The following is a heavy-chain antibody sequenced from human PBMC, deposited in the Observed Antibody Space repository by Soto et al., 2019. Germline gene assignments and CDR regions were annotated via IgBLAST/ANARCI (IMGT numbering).Heavy chain of an antibody. CDR3: TTDSQSWLQSKHPTIWFMSPAAFDI. CDR2: IKSKTDGGTT. Sequence: EVQLVESGGGLVKPGGSLRLSCAASGFTFSNAWMNWVRQAPGKGLEWVGRIKSKTDGGTTDYAAPVKGRFTISRDDSKNTLYLQMHSLKTGHTAVYYCTTDSQSWLQSKHPTIWFMSPAAFDIWGQGSIVTVSS. D-gene: IGHD5-12*01. J-gene: IGHJ3*02. CDR1: GFTFSNAW. V-gene: IGHV3-15*07.